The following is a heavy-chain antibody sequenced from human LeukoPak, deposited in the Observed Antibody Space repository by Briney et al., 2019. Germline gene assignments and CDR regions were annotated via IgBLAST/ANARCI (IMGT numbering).Heavy chain of an antibody. J-gene: IGHJ4*02. D-gene: IGHD4-11*01. V-gene: IGHV3-53*01. CDR2: IYSGGST. Sequence: GGSLRLSCAASGFAFSNYWMNWVRQAPGKGLEWVSVIYSGGSTYYADSVKGRFTISRDNSKNTLYLQMNSLRAEDTAVYYCAREYLGATVTLGHWGQGTLVTVSS. CDR1: GFAFSNYW. CDR3: AREYLGATVTLGH.